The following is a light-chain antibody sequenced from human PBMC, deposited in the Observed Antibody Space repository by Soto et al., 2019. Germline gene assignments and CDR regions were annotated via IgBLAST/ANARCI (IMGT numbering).Light chain of an antibody. CDR2: GAS. J-gene: IGKJ3*01. V-gene: IGKV3-20*01. Sequence: EIVLTQSPGTLSLSPGERATLSCRASQRVSSSYLAWYQQKPGQAPRLLIYGASSRATGIPDRFSGSGSGTDFTLTISRLEPEDFAVYYCQQYGSSPLFTFGSGTKVDIK. CDR1: QRVSSSY. CDR3: QQYGSSPLFT.